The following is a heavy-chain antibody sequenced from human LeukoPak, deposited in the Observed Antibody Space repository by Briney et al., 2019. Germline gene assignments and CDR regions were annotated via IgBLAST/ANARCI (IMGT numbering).Heavy chain of an antibody. Sequence: ASVKVSCKASGYTFTGYYMHWGRQAPGQGLEWMGWINPNSGGTNYSQKFQGRVTMTRDTSISTAYMELSRLRSDDTAVYYCARDSRQYYYYYYMDVWGKGTTVTVSS. V-gene: IGHV1-2*02. CDR3: ARDSRQYYYYYYMDV. J-gene: IGHJ6*03. CDR1: GYTFTGYY. CDR2: INPNSGGT.